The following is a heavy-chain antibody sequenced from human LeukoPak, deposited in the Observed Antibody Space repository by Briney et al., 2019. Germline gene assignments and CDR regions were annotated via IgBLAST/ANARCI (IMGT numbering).Heavy chain of an antibody. CDR2: IYSAGAT. CDR3: ARDRGTSGYIFDY. D-gene: IGHD3-22*01. Sequence: GGSLRLSCAASGLTVSSNSMRWVRQAPGKGLEWVSVIYSAGATYYADSVRRRFTISRDNSKNTVYLQMNSLRAEDTAVYYCARDRGTSGYIFDYWGRGTLVTVSS. V-gene: IGHV3-53*01. J-gene: IGHJ4*02. CDR1: GLTVSSNS.